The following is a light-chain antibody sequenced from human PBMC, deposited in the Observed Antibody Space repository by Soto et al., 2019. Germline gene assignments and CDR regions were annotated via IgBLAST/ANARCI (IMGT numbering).Light chain of an antibody. Sequence: DIHMTQSPSTLSATAGDRVTITCRASQSISSWLAWYQHKPGKAPKLLIYDASNLDSGVPSRFSGSGSGTEFTLTISSLQPEDFATYYCLQHNSYPRTFGQGTKVDIK. J-gene: IGKJ1*01. CDR3: LQHNSYPRT. CDR1: QSISSW. V-gene: IGKV1-5*01. CDR2: DAS.